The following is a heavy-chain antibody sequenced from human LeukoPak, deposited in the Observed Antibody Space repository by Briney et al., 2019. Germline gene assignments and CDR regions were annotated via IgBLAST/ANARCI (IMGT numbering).Heavy chain of an antibody. Sequence: PSETLSLTCTVSGGSISSYYWSWIRQPPGKGLEWIGYIYYSGSTNYNPSLKSRVTISVDTSKNQFSLKLSSVTAADTAVYYCARQDRYDYAFDIWGQGTMVTVSS. CDR2: IYYSGST. D-gene: IGHD3-16*01. V-gene: IGHV4-59*08. CDR3: ARQDRYDYAFDI. J-gene: IGHJ3*02. CDR1: GGSISSYY.